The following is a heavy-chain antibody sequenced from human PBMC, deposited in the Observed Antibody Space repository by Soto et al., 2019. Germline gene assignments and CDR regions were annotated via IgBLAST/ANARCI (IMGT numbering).Heavy chain of an antibody. D-gene: IGHD3-22*01. J-gene: IGHJ4*02. CDR3: ERDPSYDSRGYYFGY. V-gene: IGHV1-3*01. CDR1: GYTFSNFA. CDR2: INAGNWNT. Sequence: ASVEVFSKASGYTFSNFAMHWVRQAPGQRLEWMGWINAGNWNTKYSQRLQGRVTMTTDTSTSTAYMELRSLISDDTAVYYCERDPSYDSRGYYFGYWGQGTLVTVSA.